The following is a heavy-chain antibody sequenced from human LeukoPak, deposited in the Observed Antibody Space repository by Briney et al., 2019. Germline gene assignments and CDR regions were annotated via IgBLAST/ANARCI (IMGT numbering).Heavy chain of an antibody. CDR1: GFTFRSNA. CDR2: ISGSGGDT. Sequence: GGSLRLSCAASGFTFRSNAMSWVRQAPGKGLEWVSVISGSGGDTYYADSVKGRFTISRDNSKNALYLQMNSLRAEDTAVYYCAAIQYRSGWDGDYFDYWGQGTLVTVSS. CDR3: AAIQYRSGWDGDYFDY. J-gene: IGHJ4*02. D-gene: IGHD6-19*01. V-gene: IGHV3-23*01.